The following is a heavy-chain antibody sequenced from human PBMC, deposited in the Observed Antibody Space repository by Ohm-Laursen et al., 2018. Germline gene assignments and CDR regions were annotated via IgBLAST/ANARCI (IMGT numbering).Heavy chain of an antibody. CDR3: ARAHCSGGSCYHRPYSWFDP. J-gene: IGHJ5*02. CDR1: GGSFSGYY. V-gene: IGHV4-34*01. Sequence: SETLSLTCAVYGGSFSGYYWSWIRQPPGKGLEWIGEINHSGSTNYNPSLKSRVTISVDTSKNQFSLKVSSVTAADTAVYYCARAHCSGGSCYHRPYSWFDPWGQGTLVTVSS. D-gene: IGHD2-15*01. CDR2: INHSGST.